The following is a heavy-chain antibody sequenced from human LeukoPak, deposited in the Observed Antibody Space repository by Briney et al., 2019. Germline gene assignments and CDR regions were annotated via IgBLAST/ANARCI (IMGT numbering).Heavy chain of an antibody. Sequence: GGSLRLSCAASGFTFSSYAMSWVRQAPGKGLEWVSAISGSGGSAYYADSVKGRFTISRDNSKNTLYLQMNSLRAEDTAVYYCAKDPYYDSSGHFDYWGQGTLVTVSS. D-gene: IGHD3-22*01. CDR2: ISGSGGSA. CDR3: AKDPYYDSSGHFDY. V-gene: IGHV3-23*01. CDR1: GFTFSSYA. J-gene: IGHJ4*02.